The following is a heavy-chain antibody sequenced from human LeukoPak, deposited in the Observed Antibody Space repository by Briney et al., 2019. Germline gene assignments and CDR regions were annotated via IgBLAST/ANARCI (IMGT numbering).Heavy chain of an antibody. J-gene: IGHJ3*02. CDR1: GYTFTGYY. V-gene: IGHV1-2*02. D-gene: IGHD1-26*01. CDR3: APTGGSQGVFSAFDI. Sequence: GASVKVSCKASGYTFTGYYMHWVRQAPGQGLEWMGWINPNSGGTNYAQKFQGRVTMTRDTSISTAYMELSRLRSDDTAVYYCAPTGGSQGVFSAFDIWGQGTMVTVSS. CDR2: INPNSGGT.